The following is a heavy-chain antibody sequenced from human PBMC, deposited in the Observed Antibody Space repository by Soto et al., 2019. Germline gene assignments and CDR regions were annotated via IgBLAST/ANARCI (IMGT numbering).Heavy chain of an antibody. V-gene: IGHV2-70*01. J-gene: IGHJ3*02. D-gene: IGHD3-22*01. CDR1: GFSLSTSGMC. CDR2: IDWDDDK. Sequence: ESGPTLVNPTQTLTLTCTFSGFSLSTSGMCVSWIRQPPGKALEWLALIDWDDDKYYSTSLKTRLTISKDTSKNQVVLTMTNMDPVDTATYYCARIRKGLGYDSSGYYYGNAFDIWGQGTMVTVSS. CDR3: ARIRKGLGYDSSGYYYGNAFDI.